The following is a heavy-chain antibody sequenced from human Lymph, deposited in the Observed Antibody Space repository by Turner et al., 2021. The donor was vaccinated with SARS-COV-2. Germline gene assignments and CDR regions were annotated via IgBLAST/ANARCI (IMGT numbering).Heavy chain of an antibody. CDR1: GITFSSYG. V-gene: IGHV3-30*18. D-gene: IGHD5-12*01. CDR3: AKARDGYNFFTIDY. Sequence: QVQLVESGGGVVQPGRSLRLSCAASGITFSSYGMHWVRQAPGKGLEWVAVISNDGSNKDYADSVKGRFTISRDNSKNTLYLQMNSLRAEDTAVYYCAKARDGYNFFTIDYWGQGTLVTVSS. CDR2: ISNDGSNK. J-gene: IGHJ4*02.